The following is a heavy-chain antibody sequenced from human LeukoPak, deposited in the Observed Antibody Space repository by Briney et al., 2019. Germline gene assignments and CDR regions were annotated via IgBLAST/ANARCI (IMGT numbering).Heavy chain of an antibody. Sequence: SETLSLTCTVSGGSISSGGYYWSWIREHPGKGLEWIGYIYYSGSTYYNPSLKSRVTISVDKSKNQFSLKLSSVTAADTAVYNCARGTTDYYYYMDVWGKGTTVTVSS. CDR3: ARGTTDYYYYMDV. J-gene: IGHJ6*03. CDR2: IYYSGST. D-gene: IGHD1-7*01. CDR1: GGSISSGGYY. V-gene: IGHV4-31*03.